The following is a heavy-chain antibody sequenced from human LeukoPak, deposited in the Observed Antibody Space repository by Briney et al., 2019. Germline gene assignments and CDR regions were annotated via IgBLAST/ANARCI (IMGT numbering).Heavy chain of an antibody. CDR1: GGSISSGSYY. CDR3: ARGYSSSWYSPGY. Sequence: SETLSLTCTVSGGSISSGSYYWSWIRQPAGKGLEWIGRIYTSGSTNYNPSLKSRVTISVDTSKNQFSLKLSSVTAADTAVYYCARGYSSSWYSPGYWGQGTLVTVSS. CDR2: IYTSGST. D-gene: IGHD6-13*01. V-gene: IGHV4-61*02. J-gene: IGHJ4*02.